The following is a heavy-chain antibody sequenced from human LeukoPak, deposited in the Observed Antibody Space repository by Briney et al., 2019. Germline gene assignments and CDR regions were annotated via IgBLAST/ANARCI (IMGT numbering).Heavy chain of an antibody. CDR3: ARGDGYSSSWYEVDY. Sequence: SETLSLTCTVSGGSISSYYWGWIRQPPGKGLEWIGYIYYSGSTNYNPSLKSRVTISADTSKNQFSLKLSSVTAADTAVYYCARGDGYSSSWYEVDYWGQGTLVTVSS. CDR2: IYYSGST. CDR1: GGSISSYY. J-gene: IGHJ4*02. D-gene: IGHD6-13*01. V-gene: IGHV4-59*01.